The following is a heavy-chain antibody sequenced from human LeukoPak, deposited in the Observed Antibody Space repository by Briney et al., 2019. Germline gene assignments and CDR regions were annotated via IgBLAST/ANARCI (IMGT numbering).Heavy chain of an antibody. CDR3: ARSVGSWNYFDY. D-gene: IGHD1-26*01. J-gene: IGHJ4*02. CDR1: GGSISSYY. CDR2: IYYSGST. V-gene: IGHV4-59*01. Sequence: PSETLSLTCTVSGGSISSYYWSWIRQPPGKGLEWIGYIYYSGSTNYNPSLKSRVTISVDTSKNQFSLKLSSVTAADTAVYYCARSVGSWNYFDYWGQGTLVTVSS.